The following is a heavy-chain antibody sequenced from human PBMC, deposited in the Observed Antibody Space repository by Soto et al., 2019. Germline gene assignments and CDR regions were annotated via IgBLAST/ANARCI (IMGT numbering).Heavy chain of an antibody. J-gene: IGHJ5*02. V-gene: IGHV1-69*04. Sequence: ASVKVSCKASGGTFSSYTISWVRQAPGQGLEWMGRIIPILGIANYAQKFQGRVTITADESTSTAYMELSSLRSEDTAVYYCARDAEWEPTVFPFDPWGQGTLVTVSS. CDR3: ARDAEWEPTVFPFDP. D-gene: IGHD1-26*01. CDR2: IIPILGIA. CDR1: GGTFSSYT.